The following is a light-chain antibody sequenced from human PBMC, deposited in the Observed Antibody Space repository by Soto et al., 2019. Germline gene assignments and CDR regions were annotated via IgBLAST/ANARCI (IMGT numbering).Light chain of an antibody. CDR1: SSDVGGNKF. CDR3: SSYTSDSTPYV. CDR2: EVN. V-gene: IGLV2-8*01. Sequence: QSALTQPPSASGSPGQSVTISCTGTSSDVGGNKFVSWYQQHPGKAPRLIIYEVNRRPSGVPDRFSGSKSGNTASLTISGLQAEDEADYYCSSYTSDSTPYVFGGGTKLTVL. J-gene: IGLJ1*01.